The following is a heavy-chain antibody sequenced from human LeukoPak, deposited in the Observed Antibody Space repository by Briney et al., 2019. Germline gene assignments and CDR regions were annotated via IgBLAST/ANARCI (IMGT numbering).Heavy chain of an antibody. V-gene: IGHV4-61*01. CDR3: ARVPYSGYEFTIDS. CDR2: IHYSGNT. CDR1: GGSIGGNSY. J-gene: IGHJ4*02. D-gene: IGHD5-12*01. Sequence: SETLSLTCTVSGGSIGGNSYWSWLRQPPGKGLEWLGYIHYSGNTDYNPSLKSRVTMSLHTSENQFSLKLSSVTAADTAVYYCARVPYSGYEFTIDSWGQGTLVTVSS.